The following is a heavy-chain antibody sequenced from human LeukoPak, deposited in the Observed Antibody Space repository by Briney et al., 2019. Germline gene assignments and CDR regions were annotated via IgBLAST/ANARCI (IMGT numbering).Heavy chain of an antibody. CDR3: ARWGVSGDYPVHAFDI. V-gene: IGHV4-59*01. CDR1: GVSITNYY. D-gene: IGHD2-21*02. CDR2: THHSGAA. J-gene: IGHJ3*02. Sequence: SETLSLTCTVSGVSITNYYWNWMRQSPGKGLEWIGYTHHSGAANYNPTLSSRVTMSVDTSKSQFSLKLSSVSAADTAIYYCARWGVSGDYPVHAFDIWGQGTTVTVSS.